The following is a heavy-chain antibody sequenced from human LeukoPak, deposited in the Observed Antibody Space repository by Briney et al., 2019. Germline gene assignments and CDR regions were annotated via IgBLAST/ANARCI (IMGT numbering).Heavy chain of an antibody. CDR1: GYSFTDYA. J-gene: IGHJ4*02. CDR2: INAANGST. D-gene: IGHD6-19*01. CDR3: ARDGQWLALDFDY. Sequence: ATVKVSCKASGYSFTDYAMHWVRQAPGQRLEWMGWINAANGSTKYSQKFQGRVTITRDTSASTAYMELSSLRSEDTAVYYCARDGQWLALDFDYWGQGTLVTVSS. V-gene: IGHV1-3*01.